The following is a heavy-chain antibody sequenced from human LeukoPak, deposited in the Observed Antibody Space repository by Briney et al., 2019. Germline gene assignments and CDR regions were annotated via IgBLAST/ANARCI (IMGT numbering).Heavy chain of an antibody. Sequence: SETLSLTCTVSGGSISNYYWTWIRQPPGKGLEWIGFISYSGNTNYNPSLKSRVTISLDTSKNQFSLKLSSVTAAHTAVYYCARHPMYGGSRPITSRKESARFDYWGQGTLVTVSS. CDR3: ARHPMYGGSRPITSRKESARFDY. D-gene: IGHD3-10*02. CDR2: ISYSGNT. CDR1: GGSISNYY. J-gene: IGHJ4*02. V-gene: IGHV4-59*08.